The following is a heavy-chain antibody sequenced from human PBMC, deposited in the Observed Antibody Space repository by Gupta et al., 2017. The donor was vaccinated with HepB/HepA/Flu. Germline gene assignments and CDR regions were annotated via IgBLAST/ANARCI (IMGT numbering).Heavy chain of an antibody. Sequence: EVQLLESVGGFVPPGGSLRLSCVASGSTLISAAMTWVRQAPGKGLEWVSIISGIGDTTYYADPVKGRFTTSRDNSKNTVYLQMDSLRVEDTALYYCIKDPNWISGWGQGTLVTVSS. CDR2: ISGIGDTT. J-gene: IGHJ4*02. CDR3: IKDPNWISG. D-gene: IGHD1-1*01. V-gene: IGHV3-23*01. CDR1: GSTLISAA.